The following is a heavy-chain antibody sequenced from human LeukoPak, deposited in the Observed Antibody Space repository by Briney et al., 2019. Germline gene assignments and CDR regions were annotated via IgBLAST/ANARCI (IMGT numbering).Heavy chain of an antibody. V-gene: IGHV4-34*01. CDR3: ARGDYGGNSAPFDY. D-gene: IGHD4-23*01. CDR1: GGSFSGYY. Sequence: SETLSLTCAVYGGSFSGYYWSWIRQPPGKGLEWIGEINQSGCTNYNPSLKSRVTISVDTSKNQFSLKLSSVTAADTAVYYCARGDYGGNSAPFDYWGQGTLVTVSS. J-gene: IGHJ4*02. CDR2: INQSGCT.